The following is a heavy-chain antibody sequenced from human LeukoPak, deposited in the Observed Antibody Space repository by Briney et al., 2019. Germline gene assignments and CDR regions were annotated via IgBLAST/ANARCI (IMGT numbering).Heavy chain of an antibody. J-gene: IGHJ6*03. CDR1: GFTFSSYE. D-gene: IGHD3-10*01. CDR2: ISSSGSTI. Sequence: PGGSLRLSCAASGFTFSSYEMNWVRQAPGKGLEWVSYISSSGSTIYYADSVKGRFTISRDNAKNSLYLQMNSLRAEDTAVYYCARAYYYGSGYYYMDVWGKGTTVTISS. CDR3: ARAYYYGSGYYYMDV. V-gene: IGHV3-48*03.